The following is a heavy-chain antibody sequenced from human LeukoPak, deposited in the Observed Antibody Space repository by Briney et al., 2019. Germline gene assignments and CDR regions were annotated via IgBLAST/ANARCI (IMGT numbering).Heavy chain of an antibody. Sequence: PGGSLRLSCVASGFTFSNAWMNWVRQAPGKGLEWVGRIKSRTDGGTTDYAAPVKGRFTISRDDSKNTLFLQMNSLKTEDTAVYYCTASFSSGSYLRYCSYGMDVWGQGTTVTVSS. CDR3: TASFSSGSYLRYCSYGMDV. CDR2: IKSRTDGGTT. V-gene: IGHV3-15*01. J-gene: IGHJ6*02. CDR1: GFTFSNAW. D-gene: IGHD6-25*01.